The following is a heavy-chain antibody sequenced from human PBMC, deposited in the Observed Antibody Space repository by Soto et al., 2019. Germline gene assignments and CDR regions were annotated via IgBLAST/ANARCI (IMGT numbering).Heavy chain of an antibody. CDR2: IYPGDSDT. CDR3: ARQVEDGYSFAYHY. Sequence: PDESLKISCKGSGYSFASYWIGWVRQMPGKGLEWMGIIYPGDSDTRYSPSFQGQVTISADKSISTAYLHWSSLKASDSAMYYCARQVEDGYSFAYHYWGQGTQVTVSS. V-gene: IGHV5-51*01. J-gene: IGHJ4*02. D-gene: IGHD5-18*01. CDR1: GYSFASYW.